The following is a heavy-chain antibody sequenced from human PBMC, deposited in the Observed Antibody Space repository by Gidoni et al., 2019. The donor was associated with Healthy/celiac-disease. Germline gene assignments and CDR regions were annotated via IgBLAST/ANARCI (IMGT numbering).Heavy chain of an antibody. V-gene: IGHV3-23*01. D-gene: IGHD3-22*01. CDR2: ISGSGGST. Sequence: EVQLLESGGGLVQPGGSLRLSWEAPGFPVSSHAMSWVRQAPGKGLEWVSAISGSGGSTYYADSVKGRFTISRDNSKNTLYLQMNSLRAEDTAVYYCAKRPPYYYDSSGYLDWYFDLWGRGTLVTVSS. CDR3: AKRPPYYYDSSGYLDWYFDL. J-gene: IGHJ2*01. CDR1: GFPVSSHA.